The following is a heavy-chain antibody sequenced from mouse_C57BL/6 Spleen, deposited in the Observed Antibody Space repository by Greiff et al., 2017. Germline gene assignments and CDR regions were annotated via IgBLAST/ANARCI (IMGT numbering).Heavy chain of an antibody. CDR3: ARSRGVLRVDY. Sequence: QVHVKQPGAELVRPGSSVKLSCKASGYTFTSYWMHWVKQRPIQGLEWIGNIDPSDSETHYNQKFKDKATLTVDKSSSTAYMQLSSLTSEDSAVYYCARSRGVLRVDYWGQGTTLTVSS. CDR2: IDPSDSET. D-gene: IGHD1-1*01. J-gene: IGHJ2*01. V-gene: IGHV1-52*01. CDR1: GYTFTSYW.